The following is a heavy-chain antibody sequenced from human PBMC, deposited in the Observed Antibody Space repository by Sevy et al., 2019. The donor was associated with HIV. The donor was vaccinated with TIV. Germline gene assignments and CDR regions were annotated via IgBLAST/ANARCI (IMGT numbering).Heavy chain of an antibody. J-gene: IGHJ6*02. V-gene: IGHV3-7*01. D-gene: IGHD3-16*01. CDR2: INQDGSEE. CDR3: ARTGSYADTYFYYYAMDV. Sequence: GGSLRLSCAASEFTFSSYWMTWVRQGPGKGLEWVANINQDGSEENYADSVKGRFIIFRDNAKKSLFLQMNSLRAEDTAVYHCARTGSYADTYFYYYAMDVWGRGTTVTVSS. CDR1: EFTFSSYW.